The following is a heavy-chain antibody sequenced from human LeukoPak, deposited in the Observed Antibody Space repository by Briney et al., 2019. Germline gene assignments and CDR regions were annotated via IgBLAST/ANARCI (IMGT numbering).Heavy chain of an antibody. J-gene: IGHJ4*02. D-gene: IGHD6-25*01. Sequence: ASVKVSCKASGYTFTSYDINWVRQATGQGLEWMGWMNPNSGNTGYAQKFQGRVTMTRDTSTSTVYMELSSLRSEDTAVYYCARGKLAAVYIDYWGQGTLVTVSS. CDR3: ARGKLAAVYIDY. CDR2: MNPNSGNT. CDR1: GYTFTSYD. V-gene: IGHV1-8*01.